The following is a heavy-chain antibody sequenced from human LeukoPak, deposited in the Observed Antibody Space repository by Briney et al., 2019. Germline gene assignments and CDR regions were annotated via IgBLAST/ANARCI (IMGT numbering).Heavy chain of an antibody. D-gene: IGHD3-16*01. CDR2: IIPMFGKA. J-gene: IGHJ4*02. V-gene: IGHV1-69*13. CDR1: GGSFAGYA. CDR3: ATPGTLPFGGVIYF. Sequence: ASVKVSCKTSGGSFAGYAVYWVRQAPGQRLEYMGHIIPMFGKADSSQSFQGRVAISADQSTNTAYMEPSSLRSEDTAVYYCATPGTLPFGGVIYFWGQGTLVTVSS.